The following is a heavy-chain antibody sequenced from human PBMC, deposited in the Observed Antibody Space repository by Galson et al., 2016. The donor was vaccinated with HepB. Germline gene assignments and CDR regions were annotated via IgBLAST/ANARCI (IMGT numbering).Heavy chain of an antibody. CDR3: VRSDGPDLERGY. Sequence: SLRLSCAGSGFTFSDYYMTWIRQAPGKGLEWVSYISSTSLHTNYVDSVKGRFTIFRDNAKNSLYLQMNSLRAEDPAVYYCVRSDGPDLERGYWGQGTLVTVSS. V-gene: IGHV3-11*06. CDR1: GFTFSDYY. D-gene: IGHD1-14*01. J-gene: IGHJ4*02. CDR2: ISSTSLHT.